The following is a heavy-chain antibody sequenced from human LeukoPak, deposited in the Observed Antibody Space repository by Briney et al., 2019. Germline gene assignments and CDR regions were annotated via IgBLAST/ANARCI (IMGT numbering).Heavy chain of an antibody. V-gene: IGHV3-15*07. Sequence: PGGTLRLSCAASGFTFSSYSMNWVRQAPGKGLEWVGLIRSKRDGETADYPAPVKGRFTISRDDSKSTVYLQMNRLNTEDTAVYYCTTGFTMASHEGYWGQGTLVTVSS. CDR3: TTGFTMASHEGY. CDR1: GFTFSSYS. D-gene: IGHD3-10*01. J-gene: IGHJ4*02. CDR2: IRSKRDGETA.